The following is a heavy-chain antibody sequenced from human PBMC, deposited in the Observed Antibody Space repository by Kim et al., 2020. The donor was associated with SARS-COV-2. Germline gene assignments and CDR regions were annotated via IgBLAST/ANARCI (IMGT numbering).Heavy chain of an antibody. D-gene: IGHD1-26*01. CDR1: GYSISSGYY. V-gene: IGHV4-38-2*02. Sequence: SETLSLTCTVSGYSISSGYYWGWIRQPPGKGLEWIGIIYHSGSTYYNPSLKSRVTISVDTSKNQFSLKLSSVTAADTAVYYCARWSLGLVGATDYWGQGT. CDR3: ARWSLGLVGATDY. J-gene: IGHJ4*02. CDR2: IYHSGST.